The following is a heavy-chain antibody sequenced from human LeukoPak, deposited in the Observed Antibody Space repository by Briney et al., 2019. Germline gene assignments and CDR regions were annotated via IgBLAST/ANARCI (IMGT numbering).Heavy chain of an antibody. CDR1: GFTFSTYT. J-gene: IGHJ4*02. CDR3: AIDPNWGTHS. V-gene: IGHV3-23*01. D-gene: IGHD7-27*01. CDR2: IGNNGGGI. Sequence: GGSLRLSCAASGFTFSTYTMYWVRHPPGKRLEWVSIIGNNGGGIHYTDSVRGRFTISRDNSKNALYLQMNSLRVEDTAVYYCAIDPNWGTHSWGQGVLVTVSS.